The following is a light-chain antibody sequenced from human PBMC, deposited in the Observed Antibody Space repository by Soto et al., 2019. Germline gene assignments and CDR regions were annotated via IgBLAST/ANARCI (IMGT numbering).Light chain of an antibody. J-gene: IGKJ4*01. CDR2: AAS. Sequence: DIQLTQSPSFLSASVGDRVTITCRASQGISSYVACYQQKPGKAPKVLIYAASTLKSGVPSRFSGRGSGTEFTLTISSLQPEDFATYHCQQVKNYPLTFGGGTRVEIK. CDR1: QGISSY. CDR3: QQVKNYPLT. V-gene: IGKV1-9*01.